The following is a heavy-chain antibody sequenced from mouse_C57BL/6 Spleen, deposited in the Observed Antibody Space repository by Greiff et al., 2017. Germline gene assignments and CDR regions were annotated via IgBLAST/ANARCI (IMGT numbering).Heavy chain of an antibody. CDR1: GFTFSSYA. CDR2: ISDGGSYT. D-gene: IGHD1-1*01. Sequence: DVQLVESGGGLVKPGGSLKLSCAASGFTFSSYAMSWVRQTPEKRLEWVATISDGGSYTYYPDNVKGRFTISRDNAKNNLYLQMSHLKSEDTAMYYCARDPRCDYWGQGTTLTVSS. V-gene: IGHV5-4*01. J-gene: IGHJ2*01. CDR3: ARDPRCDY.